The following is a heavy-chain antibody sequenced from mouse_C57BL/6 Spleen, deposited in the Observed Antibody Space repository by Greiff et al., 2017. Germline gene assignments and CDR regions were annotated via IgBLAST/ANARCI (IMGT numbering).Heavy chain of an antibody. J-gene: IGHJ3*01. V-gene: IGHV14-1*01. CDR1: GFNITDYY. Sequence: VQLQQSGAELVRPGASVKLSCTASGFNITDYYMHWVKQRPEQGLEWIGRIDPEDGDTEYAPKFQGKATMTADTSSNTAYLQLSSLTAEDTAVYYCTYYGSSYAWFAYWGQGTLVTVSA. D-gene: IGHD1-1*01. CDR2: IDPEDGDT. CDR3: TYYGSSYAWFAY.